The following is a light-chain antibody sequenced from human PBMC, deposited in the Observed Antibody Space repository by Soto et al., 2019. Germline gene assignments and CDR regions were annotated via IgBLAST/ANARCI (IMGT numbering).Light chain of an antibody. CDR1: NIGSKS. Sequence: SYELTQPPSLSVAPGETASITCGGENIGSKSVHWYQQKPGQAPVLVIYNDGDRPTGIPERFFGSNSGNTATLTISGVEAGDEADYYCQVWHTIDDQVFGGGTKVTVL. V-gene: IGLV3-21*04. CDR3: QVWHTIDDQV. J-gene: IGLJ2*01. CDR2: NDG.